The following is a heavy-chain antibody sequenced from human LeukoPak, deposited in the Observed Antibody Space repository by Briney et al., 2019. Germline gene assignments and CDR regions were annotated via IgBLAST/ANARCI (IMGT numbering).Heavy chain of an antibody. Sequence: SETLSLTCTVSSASISSHYWDWIRQPAGKGLEWIGRVFSSGTTYYNPSLKSRVTMSIDTAKKQFSLRVKSVTAADTAVYYCAREGTSSWSFQPFDYWGQGILATVSS. V-gene: IGHV4-4*07. CDR3: AREGTSSWSFQPFDY. J-gene: IGHJ4*02. CDR1: SASISSHY. CDR2: VFSSGTT. D-gene: IGHD6-13*01.